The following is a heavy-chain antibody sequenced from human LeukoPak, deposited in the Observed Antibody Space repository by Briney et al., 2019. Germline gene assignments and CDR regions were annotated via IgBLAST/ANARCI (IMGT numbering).Heavy chain of an antibody. Sequence: SETLSLTCTVSGGSISSYYWSWIRQPPGKGLEWIGYIYYSGSTNYNPSLKSRVTISVDTSKNQFSLKLSSVTAADTAVYYCARDGGATIRGDYFDCWGQGTLVTVSS. CDR1: GGSISSYY. D-gene: IGHD5-12*01. CDR3: ARDGGATIRGDYFDC. CDR2: IYYSGST. J-gene: IGHJ4*02. V-gene: IGHV4-59*01.